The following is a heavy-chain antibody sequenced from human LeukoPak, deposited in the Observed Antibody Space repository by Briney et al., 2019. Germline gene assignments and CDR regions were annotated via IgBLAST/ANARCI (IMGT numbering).Heavy chain of an antibody. CDR2: ISYDGSNK. V-gene: IGHV3-30*03. CDR1: GFTFSSYG. D-gene: IGHD1-26*01. CDR3: ARDKGSGSYHRGYYFDY. Sequence: GGSLRLSCAASGFTFSSYGMHWVRQAPGKGLEWVAVISYDGSNKYYADSVKGRFTISRDNSKNTLYLQMNSLRAEDTAVYYCARDKGSGSYHRGYYFDYWGQGTLVTVSS. J-gene: IGHJ4*02.